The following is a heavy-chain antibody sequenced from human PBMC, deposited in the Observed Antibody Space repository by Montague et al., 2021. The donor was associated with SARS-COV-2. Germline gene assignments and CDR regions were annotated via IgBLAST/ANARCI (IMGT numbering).Heavy chain of an antibody. V-gene: IGHV3-33*01. CDR1: GFSFSDYA. Sequence: SLRLSCAASGFSFSDYAMHWVRQAPGLALEWVAVIWYDGSNSYYADSVKGRFTISRDNSKNAVYLQMNSLTADDTAIYYCAREKKEVQMDYWGLGTLVTVFS. CDR2: IWYDGSNS. CDR3: AREKKEVQMDY. J-gene: IGHJ4*02. D-gene: IGHD5-24*01.